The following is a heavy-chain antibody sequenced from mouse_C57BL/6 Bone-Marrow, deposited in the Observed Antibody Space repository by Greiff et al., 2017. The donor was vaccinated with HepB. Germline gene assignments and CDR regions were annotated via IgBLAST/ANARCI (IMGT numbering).Heavy chain of an antibody. CDR2: ISNLAYSI. CDR1: GFTFSDYG. D-gene: IGHD1-1*01. J-gene: IGHJ2*01. Sequence: EVQRVESGGGLVQPGGSLKLSCAASGFTFSDYGMAWVRQAPRKGPEGVAFISNLAYSIYYADTVTGRFTISRENAKNTLYLEMSSLRSEDTAMYYCARRNYYGSLDYWGQGTTLTVSS. V-gene: IGHV5-15*01. CDR3: ARRNYYGSLDY.